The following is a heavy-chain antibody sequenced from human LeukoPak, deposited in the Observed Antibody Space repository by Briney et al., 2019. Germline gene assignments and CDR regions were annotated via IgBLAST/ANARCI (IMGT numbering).Heavy chain of an antibody. CDR1: GFTFSSYA. D-gene: IGHD3-3*01. CDR3: AKDEAGSTIFGVVIPSFDY. V-gene: IGHV3-23*01. CDR2: ISGSGGST. J-gene: IGHJ4*02. Sequence: PGGSLRLSCAASGFTFSSYAMSWVRQAPGKGLEWVSAISGSGGSTYYADYVKGRFTISRDNSKNTLYLQMNSLRAEDTVVYYCAKDEAGSTIFGVVIPSFDYWGQGTLVTVSS.